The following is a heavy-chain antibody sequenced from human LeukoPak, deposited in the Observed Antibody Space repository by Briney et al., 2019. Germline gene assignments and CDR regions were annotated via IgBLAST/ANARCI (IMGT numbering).Heavy chain of an antibody. V-gene: IGHV1-2*02. D-gene: IGHD1-14*01. Sequence: GASVTVSCKASGYTFTGYYMHWVRQAPGRGLEWMGWINPNSGGTNYAQKFQGRVTMTRDTSISTAYMELSRLRSDDTAVYYCARDRFEEPSDYWGQGTLVTVSS. CDR2: INPNSGGT. CDR3: ARDRFEEPSDY. J-gene: IGHJ4*02. CDR1: GYTFTGYY.